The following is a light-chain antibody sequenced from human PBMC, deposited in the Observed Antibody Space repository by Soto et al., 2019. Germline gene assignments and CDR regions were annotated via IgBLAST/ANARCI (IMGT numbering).Light chain of an antibody. CDR3: YSYAGENLYV. CDR1: SSDVGSYNL. J-gene: IGLJ1*01. V-gene: IGLV2-23*01. Sequence: QSVLTQPASVSASPGQSITIPCTGTSSDVGSYNLVSWFQQHPGKVPKLLIYEGTKRPSGLSDRFSGSKSGTTASLTISGLQAEDEAHYYCYSYAGENLYVFGTGNKVTX. CDR2: EGT.